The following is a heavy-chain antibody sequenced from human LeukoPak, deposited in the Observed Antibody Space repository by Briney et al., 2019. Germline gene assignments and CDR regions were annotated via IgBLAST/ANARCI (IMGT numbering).Heavy chain of an antibody. CDR3: ARGLTQYDCFDP. Sequence: SQTLSLTCAISGDSVSSNSVTWHWLRQSPSRGLEWLGRTYYRSTWYNDYAVSVRGRITVNPDTSKNQFSLHLNSVTPEDTAVYYCARGLTQYDCFDPWGQGILVTVSS. CDR1: GDSVSSNSVT. D-gene: IGHD2-2*01. V-gene: IGHV6-1*01. J-gene: IGHJ5*02. CDR2: TYYRSTWYN.